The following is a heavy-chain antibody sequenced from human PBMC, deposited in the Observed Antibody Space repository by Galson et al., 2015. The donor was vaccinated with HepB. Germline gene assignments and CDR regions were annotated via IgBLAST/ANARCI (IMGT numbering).Heavy chain of an antibody. CDR1: GFTFSSYG. CDR2: IWYDGTIK. V-gene: IGHV3-33*07. Sequence: SLRLSCAASGFTFSSYGMYWVRQAPGKGLEWVAVIWYDGTIKYYRDSVRGRFTISRDNSKNTLYLQMSSLRAEDTAVYYCARDLGFGLDDWGQGTLVTVSS. J-gene: IGHJ4*02. D-gene: IGHD3-16*01. CDR3: ARDLGFGLDD.